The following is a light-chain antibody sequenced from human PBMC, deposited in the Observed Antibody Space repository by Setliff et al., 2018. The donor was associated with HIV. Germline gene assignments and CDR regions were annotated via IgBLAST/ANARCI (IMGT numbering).Light chain of an antibody. CDR2: EVS. J-gene: IGLJ1*01. Sequence: QSALTQPPAASGSLGQSVTISCTGTTSDIGSYNYASWYQQHPGKAPKLIIFEVSRRPSGVPDRFSGSKSGSTASLTVSGPQPEDEADYYCASYAGDDLYLIGPGTKV. V-gene: IGLV2-8*01. CDR1: TSDIGSYNY. CDR3: ASYAGDDLYL.